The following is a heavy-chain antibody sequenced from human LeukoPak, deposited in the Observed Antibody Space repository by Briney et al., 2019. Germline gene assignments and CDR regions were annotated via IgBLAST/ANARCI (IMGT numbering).Heavy chain of an antibody. Sequence: GESLRLSCAVSGVTLSSYAMSWVRQAPGKGLEWVSAISGSGGSTYYADSVKRRFTISRANSENRLYLKMNRLRAEDTAVYYCAKDILSRVGRVSAALYGMDVWGQGTTVSVSS. D-gene: IGHD1-26*01. CDR3: AKDILSRVGRVSAALYGMDV. V-gene: IGHV3-23*01. J-gene: IGHJ6*01. CDR1: GVTLSSYA. CDR2: ISGSGGST.